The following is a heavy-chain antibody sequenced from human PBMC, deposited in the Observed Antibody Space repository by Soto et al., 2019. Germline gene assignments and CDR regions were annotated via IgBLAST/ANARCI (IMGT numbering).Heavy chain of an antibody. CDR3: ARGSGDDEFTPGDYYYYYYMDV. CDR2: IYYSGST. D-gene: IGHD3-10*01. V-gene: IGHV4-31*03. CDR1: GGSISSGGYY. J-gene: IGHJ6*03. Sequence: QVQLQESGPGLVKPSQTLSLTCTVSGGSISSGGYYWSWIRHHPGKGLEWIGYIYYSGSTYYNPSLKSRVTISVDTSKNQISLKLSSVTAADTAVYYCARGSGDDEFTPGDYYYYYYMDVWGKGTTVTVSS.